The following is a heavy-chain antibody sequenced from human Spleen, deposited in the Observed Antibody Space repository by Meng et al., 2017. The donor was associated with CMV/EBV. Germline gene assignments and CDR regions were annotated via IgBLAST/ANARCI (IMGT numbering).Heavy chain of an antibody. V-gene: IGHV1-2*02. D-gene: IGHD3-3*01. CDR3: ARDSSPYDFWSGYYPAGWFDP. CDR2: INPNSGGT. CDR1: EYTFTAYY. Sequence: ASVKVSCKASEYTFTAYYIHWVRQAPGQGLEWMGWINPNSGGTNYAQKFQGRVTMTRDTSISTAYMELSRLRSDDTAVYYCARDSSPYDFWSGYYPAGWFDPWGQGTLVTVSS. J-gene: IGHJ5*02.